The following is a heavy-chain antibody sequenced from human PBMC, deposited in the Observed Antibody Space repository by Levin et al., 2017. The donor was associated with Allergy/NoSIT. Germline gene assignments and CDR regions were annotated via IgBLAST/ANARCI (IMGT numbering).Heavy chain of an antibody. V-gene: IGHV3-11*05. CDR1: GFTFTDYY. J-gene: IGHJ4*02. CDR3: ARDRGLLDFGDYFLDY. CDR2: IRNSGTYT. Sequence: GESLKISCAASGFTFTDYYMSWIRQAPGKGLEWVSYIRNSGTYTNYADSVKGRFTISRDNAKNSLYLQMNSLRAEDTAMYYCARDRGLLDFGDYFLDYWGQGTLVTVSS. D-gene: IGHD3-10*01.